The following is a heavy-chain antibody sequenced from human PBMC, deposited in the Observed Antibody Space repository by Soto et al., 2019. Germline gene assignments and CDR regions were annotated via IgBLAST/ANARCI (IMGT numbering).Heavy chain of an antibody. CDR3: AKSESSITGTPGGY. CDR2: IKSKTDGGTT. Sequence: PGGSLRLSCAASGFTFSNAWMNRVRQAPGKGLEWVGRIKSKTDGGTTDYAAPVKGRFTISRDDSKNTLYLQMNGLKTEDTAVYYCAKSESSITGTPGGYWGQGTLVTVSS. J-gene: IGHJ4*02. CDR1: GFTFSNAW. D-gene: IGHD1-7*01. V-gene: IGHV3-15*07.